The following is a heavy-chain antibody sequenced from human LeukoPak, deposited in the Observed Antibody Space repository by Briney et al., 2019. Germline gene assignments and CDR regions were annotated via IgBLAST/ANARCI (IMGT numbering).Heavy chain of an antibody. CDR1: GGSFSGYY. Sequence: PSETLSPTCAVYGGSFSGYYWSWIRQPPGKGLEWIGEINHSGSTNYNPSLKSRVTISVDTSKNQFSLKLSSVTAADTAVYYCARGSKKSGPVVTAIRYFDLWGRGTLVTVSS. D-gene: IGHD2-21*02. V-gene: IGHV4-34*01. CDR3: ARGSKKSGPVVTAIRYFDL. CDR2: INHSGST. J-gene: IGHJ2*01.